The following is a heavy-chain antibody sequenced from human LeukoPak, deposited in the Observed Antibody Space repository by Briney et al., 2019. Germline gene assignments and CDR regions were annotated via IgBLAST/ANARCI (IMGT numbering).Heavy chain of an antibody. J-gene: IGHJ4*02. CDR1: GFTFSSYS. V-gene: IGHV3-21*01. D-gene: IGHD6-19*01. Sequence: GGSLRLSCAASGFTFSSYSMNWVRQAPGKGLEWVSSISSSSSYIYYADSVKGRFTISRDNAKNSLYLQMNSLRAEDTAVYYCARDATGYSSGWYGDYFDYWGQGTLVTVSS. CDR2: ISSSSSYI. CDR3: ARDATGYSSGWYGDYFDY.